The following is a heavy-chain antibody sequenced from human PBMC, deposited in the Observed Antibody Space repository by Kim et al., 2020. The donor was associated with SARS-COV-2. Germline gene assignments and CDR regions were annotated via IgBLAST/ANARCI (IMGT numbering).Heavy chain of an antibody. CDR2: IYSGGSST. Sequence: GGSLRLSCAASGFTFSSYAMSWVRQAPGKGLEWVSVIYSGGSSTYYADSVKGRFTISRDNSKNTLYLQMNSLRAEDTAVYYCAKFGWINYQAETFDWGQGTLVTVSS. D-gene: IGHD4-4*01. V-gene: IGHV3-23*03. CDR1: GFTFSSYA. J-gene: IGHJ4*02. CDR3: AKFGWINYQAETFD.